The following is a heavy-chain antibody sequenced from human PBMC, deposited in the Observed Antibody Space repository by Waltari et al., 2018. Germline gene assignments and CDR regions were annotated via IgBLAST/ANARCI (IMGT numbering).Heavy chain of an antibody. CDR2: RSYDGSNK. J-gene: IGHJ3*02. Sequence: QVQLVESVGGVVQPGRSLRLSCESSGFTFSSYAMQWVRQAPGKGLEWVAVRSYDGSNKYYADSVKGRFTISRDNSKNTLYLQMNSLRAEDTAVYYGASFDSSGYSNDAFDIWGQGTMVTVSS. CDR1: GFTFSSYA. CDR3: ASFDSSGYSNDAFDI. V-gene: IGHV3-30*01. D-gene: IGHD3-22*01.